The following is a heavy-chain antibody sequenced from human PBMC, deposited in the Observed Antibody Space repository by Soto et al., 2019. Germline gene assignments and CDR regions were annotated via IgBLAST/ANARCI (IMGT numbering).Heavy chain of an antibody. D-gene: IGHD2-2*02. J-gene: IGHJ4*02. Sequence: KSSETLSLTCAVYGGSFSGYYWSWIRQPPGKGLEWIGEINHSGSTNYNPSLKSRVTISVDTSKNQFSLKLSSVTAADTAVYYCARSGRRNCSSTSCYRVCDYWGQGTLVTVSS. CDR1: GGSFSGYY. V-gene: IGHV4-34*01. CDR2: INHSGST. CDR3: ARSGRRNCSSTSCYRVCDY.